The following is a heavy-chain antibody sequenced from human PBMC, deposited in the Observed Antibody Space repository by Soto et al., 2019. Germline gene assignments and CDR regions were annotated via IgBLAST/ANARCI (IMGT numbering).Heavy chain of an antibody. CDR1: CGSLSSGRYY. CDR2: IYSTVSP. CDR3: VGCGGDCYSDAFGS. D-gene: IGHD2-21*01. Sequence: SETLSLTCTLSCGSLSSGRYYWRSINQHPSQALQWIWYIYSTVSPYYNPSLKSRVTIPVDTSQNQFSLKLSSVTAADTAVYYCVGCGGDCYSDAFGSWGQGTRGTVSS. J-gene: IGHJ3*02. V-gene: IGHV4-31*03.